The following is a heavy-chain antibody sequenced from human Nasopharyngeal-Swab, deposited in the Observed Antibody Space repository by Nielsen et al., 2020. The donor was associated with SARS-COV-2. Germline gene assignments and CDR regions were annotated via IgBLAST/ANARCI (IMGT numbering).Heavy chain of an antibody. Sequence: SETLSLTCAAYGGSFSGYYWSWIRQPPGKGLEWIGEINHSGSTNYNPSLKSRVTISVDTSKNQFSLKLSSVTAADTAVYYCARGSYIVVVPAAIGFDPWGQGTLVTVSS. V-gene: IGHV4-34*01. CDR1: GGSFSGYY. J-gene: IGHJ5*02. CDR2: INHSGST. CDR3: ARGSYIVVVPAAIGFDP. D-gene: IGHD2-2*02.